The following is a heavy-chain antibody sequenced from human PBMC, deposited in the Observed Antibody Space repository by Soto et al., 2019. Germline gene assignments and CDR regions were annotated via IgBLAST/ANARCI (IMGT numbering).Heavy chain of an antibody. CDR3: AKDGALYCSGGSCSSFEY. CDR2: ISGSGGST. J-gene: IGHJ4*02. Sequence: VGSLRLSCASSVFTFSSYAMSCVRHSPGKWLEWVSAISGSGGSTYYADSVKGRFTISRDNSKNTLYLQMNSLRAEDTAVYYCAKDGALYCSGGSCSSFEYWGQGTLVNVSS. CDR1: VFTFSSYA. V-gene: IGHV3-23*01. D-gene: IGHD2-15*01.